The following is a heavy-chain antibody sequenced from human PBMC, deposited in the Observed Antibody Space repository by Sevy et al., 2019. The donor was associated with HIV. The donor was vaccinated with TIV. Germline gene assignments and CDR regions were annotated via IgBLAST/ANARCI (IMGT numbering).Heavy chain of an antibody. D-gene: IGHD1-26*01. CDR2: IYYTGST. J-gene: IGHJ3*02. CDR3: ASGSGSYYHACHI. V-gene: IGHV4-59*01. CDR1: GGSICGNF. Sequence: SETLSLTCAVSGGSICGNFWTWIRQPPGKGLEWIGYIYYTGSTNSNPSLKSRVSISLDTSKNQFSLRLNSVTAADTAVYYCASGSGSYYHACHIWGQGTMVTVSS.